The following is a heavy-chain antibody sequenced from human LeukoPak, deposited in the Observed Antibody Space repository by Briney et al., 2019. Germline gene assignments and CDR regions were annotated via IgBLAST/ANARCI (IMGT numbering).Heavy chain of an antibody. D-gene: IGHD1-26*01. J-gene: IGHJ4*02. CDR3: ARDGIVGSPLFKFDY. Sequence: HAGGSLRLSCAASGFTFNNYAIHWVRQAPGKGLEWVAIISFDGGNKYYADSVKGRFTISRDNYKNTLYLQMNSLRAEDTAVFYCARDGIVGSPLFKFDYWGQGTLVTVSS. CDR2: ISFDGGNK. V-gene: IGHV3-30-3*01. CDR1: GFTFNNYA.